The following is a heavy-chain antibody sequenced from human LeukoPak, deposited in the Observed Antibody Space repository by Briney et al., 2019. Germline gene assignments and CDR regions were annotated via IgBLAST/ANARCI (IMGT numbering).Heavy chain of an antibody. V-gene: IGHV3-30*04. D-gene: IGHD6-13*01. Sequence: GGSLRLSCVASGFTFSSYAMHWVRQAPGKGLDWVAVISFDGTVKSYGDSVKGRFTISRDNSKNAVYLQMNSLRVEDTAVYFCAREPAAGPDFMFDSWGQGTLVTVSS. CDR3: AREPAAGPDFMFDS. J-gene: IGHJ4*02. CDR1: GFTFSSYA. CDR2: ISFDGTVK.